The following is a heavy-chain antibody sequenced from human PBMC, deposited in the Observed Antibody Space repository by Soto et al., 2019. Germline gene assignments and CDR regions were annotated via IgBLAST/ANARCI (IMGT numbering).Heavy chain of an antibody. CDR1: GGTFSSYT. J-gene: IGHJ5*02. CDR3: APYCSGGSCYGSNWFDP. Sequence: QVQLVQSGAEVKKPGSSVKVSCKASGGTFSSYTISWVRQAPGQGLEWMGRIIPILGIANYAQKFQGRVTITAXXSXSXXYMELSSLRSEDTAVYYCAPYCSGGSCYGSNWFDPWGQGTLVTVSS. V-gene: IGHV1-69*02. D-gene: IGHD2-15*01. CDR2: IIPILGIA.